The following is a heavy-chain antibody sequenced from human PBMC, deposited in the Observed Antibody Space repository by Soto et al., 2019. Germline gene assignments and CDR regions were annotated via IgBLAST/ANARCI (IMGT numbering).Heavy chain of an antibody. CDR2: IWYDGSNK. J-gene: IGHJ6*02. V-gene: IGHV3-33*01. Sequence: PGGSLRLSCAASGFTFSSYGMHWVRQAPGKGLEWVAVIWYDGSNKYYADSVKGRFTISRDNSKNTLYLQMNSLGAEDTAVYYCARELLWFGELLASYYYYGMGVWGQGTTVTVSS. CDR3: ARELLWFGELLASYYYYGMGV. D-gene: IGHD3-10*01. CDR1: GFTFSSYG.